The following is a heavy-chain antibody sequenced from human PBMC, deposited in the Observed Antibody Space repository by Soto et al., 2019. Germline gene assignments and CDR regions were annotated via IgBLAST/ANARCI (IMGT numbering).Heavy chain of an antibody. J-gene: IGHJ4*02. CDR2: IYYSGST. CDR1: GGSISSSSYY. Sequence: QLQLQESGPGLVKPSETLSLTCTVSGGSISSSSYYWGWIRQPPGKGLEWIGSIYYSGSTYYNPSLKSRVTISVDTSKNQFSLKLSSVTAADTAVYYCARHGFIGRGIQGDYWGQGTLVTVSS. D-gene: IGHD1-26*01. V-gene: IGHV4-39*01. CDR3: ARHGFIGRGIQGDY.